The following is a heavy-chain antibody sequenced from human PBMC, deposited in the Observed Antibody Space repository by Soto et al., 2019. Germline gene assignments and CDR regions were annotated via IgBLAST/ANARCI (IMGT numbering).Heavy chain of an antibody. CDR1: GFTFSSYS. Sequence: KPGGSLRLSCAASGFTFSSYSMNWVRQAPGKGLEWVSSISSSSSYIYYADSVKGRFTISRDNAKNSLYLQMNSLRAEDTAVYYCARVEYSSSNYFDYWGQGTLVTVSS. J-gene: IGHJ4*02. V-gene: IGHV3-21*01. CDR2: ISSSSSYI. D-gene: IGHD6-6*01. CDR3: ARVEYSSSNYFDY.